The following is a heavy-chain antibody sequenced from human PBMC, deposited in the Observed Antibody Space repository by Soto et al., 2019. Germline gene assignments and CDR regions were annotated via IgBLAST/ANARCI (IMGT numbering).Heavy chain of an antibody. CDR3: ASSKTYYYDSSGSYYYYGMDV. V-gene: IGHV5-51*01. CDR2: IYPGDSDT. J-gene: IGHJ6*02. CDR1: GYTFARYW. D-gene: IGHD3-22*01. Sequence: GESLKISCEASGYTFARYWIGWVRQMPGKGLEWMGIIYPGDSDTRYSPSFQGQVTISADKSISTAYLQWSSLKASDTAMYYCASSKTYYYDSSGSYYYYGMDVWGQGTTVTVSS.